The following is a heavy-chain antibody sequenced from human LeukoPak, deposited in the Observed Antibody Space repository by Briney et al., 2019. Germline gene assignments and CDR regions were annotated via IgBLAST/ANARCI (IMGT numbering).Heavy chain of an antibody. CDR2: INHSGST. CDR3: ARVKRGYSYGRIDY. J-gene: IGHJ4*02. Sequence: KPSETLSLTCAVYGGSFSGYYWSWIRQPQGKGLEWIGEINHSGSTNYNPSLKSRVTISIDTSKNQFSLKLSSVTAADTAVYYCARVKRGYSYGRIDYWGQGTLVTVSS. D-gene: IGHD5-18*01. CDR1: GGSFSGYY. V-gene: IGHV4-34*01.